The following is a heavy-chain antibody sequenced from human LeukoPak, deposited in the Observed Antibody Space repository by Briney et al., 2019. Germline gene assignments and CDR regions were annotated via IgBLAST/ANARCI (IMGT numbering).Heavy chain of an antibody. CDR1: GGTFSSYA. CDR3: ARDRRGGWTFDY. Sequence: ASVRVSCKASGGTFSSYAISWVRQAPGQGLEWMGWINAGNGNTKYSQKFQGRVTITRDTSASTAYMELSSLRSEDTAVYYCARDRRGGWTFDYWGQGTLVTVSS. D-gene: IGHD6-19*01. V-gene: IGHV1-3*01. J-gene: IGHJ4*02. CDR2: INAGNGNT.